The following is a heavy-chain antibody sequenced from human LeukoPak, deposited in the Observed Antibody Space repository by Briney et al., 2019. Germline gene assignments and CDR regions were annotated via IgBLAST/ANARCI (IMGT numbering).Heavy chain of an antibody. CDR1: GFTFRSHA. CDR3: ARSPVPTTYNWFDP. J-gene: IGHJ5*02. CDR2: ISYDGGNT. D-gene: IGHD5-12*01. V-gene: IGHV3-30*01. Sequence: GGSLRLSCAASGFTFRSHAMHWVRQDPGKGLEWVAVISYDGGNTYYVDSVKGRFTISRDNAKNTLYLQMNSLRPEDTAVYYCARSPVPTTYNWFDPWGQGTLVTVSS.